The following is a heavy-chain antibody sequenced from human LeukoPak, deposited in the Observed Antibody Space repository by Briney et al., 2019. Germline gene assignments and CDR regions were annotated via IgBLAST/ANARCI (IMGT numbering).Heavy chain of an antibody. CDR2: IYSGGST. V-gene: IGHV3-53*01. CDR1: GLTVSSNY. J-gene: IGHJ4*02. CDR3: ARVRGWKYFDY. D-gene: IGHD1-1*01. Sequence: GGSLRLSCAASGLTVSSNYMSWVRQAPGKGLEWVSVIYSGGSTKYADSVKGRFTISRDISKNTLYLQMNSLRAEDPAVYYCARVRGWKYFDYWGQGTLVTVSS.